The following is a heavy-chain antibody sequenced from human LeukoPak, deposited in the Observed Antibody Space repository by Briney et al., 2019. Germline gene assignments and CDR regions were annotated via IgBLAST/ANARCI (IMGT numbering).Heavy chain of an antibody. J-gene: IGHJ3*02. D-gene: IGHD3-3*01. CDR3: ARGSRPGVVNHDAFDI. Sequence: ASLKVSCKVSGYTFTGYYIHWVRQAPGQGHEWMGWINPNSGGTNYAQKFQGRVTMTRDTSISTAYMELSSLRSDDTAVYYCARGSRPGVVNHDAFDIWGQGTMVTVSS. V-gene: IGHV1-2*02. CDR2: INPNSGGT. CDR1: GYTFTGYY.